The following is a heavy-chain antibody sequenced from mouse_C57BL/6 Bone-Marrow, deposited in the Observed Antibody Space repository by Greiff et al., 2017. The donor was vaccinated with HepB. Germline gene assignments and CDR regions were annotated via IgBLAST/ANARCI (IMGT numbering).Heavy chain of an antibody. J-gene: IGHJ4*01. D-gene: IGHD2-2*01. CDR2: IWSGGST. CDR3: ARIYGYEDYAMDY. V-gene: IGHV2-2*01. CDR1: GFSLTSYG. Sequence: QVQLQQSGPGLVQPSQCLSLTCTVSGFSLTSYGVHWVRQSPGKGLEWLGVIWSGGSTDYNAAFISRLSISKDNSKSQVFFKMNSLQADDTAIYYCARIYGYEDYAMDYWGQGTSVTVSS.